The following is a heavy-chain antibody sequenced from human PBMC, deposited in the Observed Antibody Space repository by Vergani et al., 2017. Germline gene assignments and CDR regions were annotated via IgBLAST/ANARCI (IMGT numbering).Heavy chain of an antibody. J-gene: IGHJ4*02. V-gene: IGHV4-59*01. D-gene: IGHD3-9*01. CDR1: GGSISSYY. Sequence: QVQLQESGPGLVKPSETLSLTCTVSGGSISSYYWSWIRQPPGKGLEWIGYIYYSGSTNYNPSLKSRVTISVDTSKNQFSLKLSSVTAADTAVYYCARGRYHVSCPHFDYWGKGTVVTVSS. CDR2: IYYSGST. CDR3: ARGRYHVSCPHFDY.